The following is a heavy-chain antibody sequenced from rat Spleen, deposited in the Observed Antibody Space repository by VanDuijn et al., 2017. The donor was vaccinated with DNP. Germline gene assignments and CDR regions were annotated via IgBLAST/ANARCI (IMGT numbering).Heavy chain of an antibody. D-gene: IGHD1-4*01. J-gene: IGHJ2*01. V-gene: IGHV5-22*01. CDR1: GFTFSDYY. CDR3: TRHVLPLRVWDY. CDR2: ISYDGRSN. Sequence: EVQLVESGGGVVQPGRSLKLSCAASGFTFSDYYMAWVRQAPTKGLEWVAYISYDGRSNYRGDSVKGRFTNSRDNAKSTLYLQMNSLRSEDMATYYCTRHVLPLRVWDYWGQGVMVTVSS.